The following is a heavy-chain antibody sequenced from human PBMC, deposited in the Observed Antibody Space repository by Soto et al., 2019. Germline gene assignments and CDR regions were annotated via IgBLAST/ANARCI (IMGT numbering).Heavy chain of an antibody. V-gene: IGHV4-4*02. CDR2: IYHSGST. CDR1: GGSISSSNW. CDR3: AKGILTADPCGY. J-gene: IGHJ4*02. Sequence: NPSETLSLTCAVSGGSISSSNWWSWVRQHPGKGLEWIGEIYHSGSTNYNPSLKSRVTISVDKSRNQFSQKLSSVTAADTAVYSCAKGILTADPCGYWGQQTRVTVSS. D-gene: IGHD2-2*01.